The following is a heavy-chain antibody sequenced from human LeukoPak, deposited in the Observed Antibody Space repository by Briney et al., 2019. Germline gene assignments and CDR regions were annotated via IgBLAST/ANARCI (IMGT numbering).Heavy chain of an antibody. D-gene: IGHD3-22*01. J-gene: IGHJ6*03. CDR1: GGTFSSYA. CDR3: ARENDYYDSSGYTYYYYMDV. CDR2: IIPIFGTA. V-gene: IGHV1-69*13. Sequence: SVKVSCKASGGTFSSYAISWVRRAPGQGLEWMGGIIPIFGTANYAQKFQGRVTITADESTSTAYMELSSLRSEDTAVYYCARENDYYDSSGYTYYYYMDVWGKGTTVTVSS.